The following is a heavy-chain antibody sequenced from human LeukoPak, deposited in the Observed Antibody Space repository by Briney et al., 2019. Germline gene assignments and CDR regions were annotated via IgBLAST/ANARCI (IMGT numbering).Heavy chain of an antibody. V-gene: IGHV4-59*01. J-gene: IGHJ3*02. D-gene: IGHD3-16*02. CDR3: ARDSYYDYVWGSYRYTQGAFDI. Sequence: SETLSLTCTVSGGSISSYYWSWIRQPPGKGLEWIGYIYYSGSTNYNPSLKNRVTISVDTSKNQFSLKLSSVTAADTAVYYCARDSYYDYVWGSYRYTQGAFDIWGQGTMVTVSS. CDR2: IYYSGST. CDR1: GGSISSYY.